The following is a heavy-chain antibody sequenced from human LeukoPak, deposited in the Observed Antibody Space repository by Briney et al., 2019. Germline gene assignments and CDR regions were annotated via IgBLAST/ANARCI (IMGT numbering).Heavy chain of an antibody. CDR2: IYYSGST. CDR3: ARTYSSSAGYWFDP. J-gene: IGHJ5*02. CDR1: GGSIDRGDSY. D-gene: IGHD6-13*01. V-gene: IGHV4-31*03. Sequence: SETLSLTCTVSGGSIDRGDSYWSWIRQHPGRGLEWIAYIYYSGSTYYNPSLKSRVTISVDTSKNQFSLRLTPVTAADTAVYYCARTYSSSAGYWFDPWGQGTLVTVSS.